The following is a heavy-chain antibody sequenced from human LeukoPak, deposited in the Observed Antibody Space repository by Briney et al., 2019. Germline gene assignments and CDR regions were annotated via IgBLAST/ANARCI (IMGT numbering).Heavy chain of an antibody. V-gene: IGHV3-49*04. J-gene: IGHJ4*02. D-gene: IGHD1-14*01. CDR1: GFTFGDYA. CDR2: IRSKAYGGTT. Sequence: GGSLRLSCTASGFTFGDYAMSWVRQAPGKGLEWVGFIRSKAYGGTTEYAASVRGRFTISRDDSKSIAYLQMNSLRAEDTALYYCAKPAKTDYADYWGQGTLVTVSS. CDR3: AKPAKTDYADY.